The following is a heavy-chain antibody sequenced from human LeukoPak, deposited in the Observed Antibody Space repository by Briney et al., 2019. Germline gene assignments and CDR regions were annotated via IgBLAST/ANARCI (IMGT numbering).Heavy chain of an antibody. D-gene: IGHD3-10*01. J-gene: IGHJ4*02. CDR2: ISYDGSTK. CDR1: GFTFSSHE. Sequence: GSSLRHSRAASGFTFSSHEMHGVPPATGEGREWGAVISYDGSTKFYADSVKGRFTISRDNSKLYLQMNSLSAEDAAVYFCAKDHGSGSYFFDYWGQGTQVTVPA. CDR3: AKDHGSGSYFFDY. V-gene: IGHV3-30-3*01.